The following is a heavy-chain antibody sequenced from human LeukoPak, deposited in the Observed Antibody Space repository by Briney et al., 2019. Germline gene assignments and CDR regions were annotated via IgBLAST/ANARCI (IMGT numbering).Heavy chain of an antibody. D-gene: IGHD5-18*01. V-gene: IGHV3-30*02. CDR3: AKERNPYTAMVTYFDY. CDR1: GYTFSSYS. J-gene: IGHJ4*02. Sequence: GGSLRLSCAASGYTFSSYSMNWVRQAPGKGLEWVAFIRYDGSNKYYADSVKGRFTISRDNSKNTLYLQMNSLRAEDTAVYYCAKERNPYTAMVTYFDYWGQGTLVTVSS. CDR2: IRYDGSNK.